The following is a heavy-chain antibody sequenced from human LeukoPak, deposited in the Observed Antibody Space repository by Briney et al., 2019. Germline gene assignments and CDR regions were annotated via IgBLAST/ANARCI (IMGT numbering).Heavy chain of an antibody. CDR3: ARDSVDCSSTSCYHWFDP. V-gene: IGHV3-53*01. CDR1: GFTVSSNY. J-gene: IGHJ5*02. CDR2: IYSGGST. D-gene: IGHD2-2*01. Sequence: GGSLRLSCAASGFTVSSNYMSWVRQAPGKGLEWVSVIYSGGSTYYADSVKGRFTISRDNSKNTLYLRMNSLRAEDTAVYYCARDSVDCSSTSCYHWFDPWGQGTLVTVSS.